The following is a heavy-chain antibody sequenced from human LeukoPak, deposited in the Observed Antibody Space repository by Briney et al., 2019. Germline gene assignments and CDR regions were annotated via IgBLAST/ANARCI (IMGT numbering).Heavy chain of an antibody. CDR3: ARGATTAFHFDY. V-gene: IGHV4-38-2*01. J-gene: IGHJ4*02. D-gene: IGHD1-26*01. CDR1: GYSISSGYY. Sequence: MASETLSLTCAVSGYSISSGYYWGWIRQPPGKGLEWIGTNYRSGSTYYNNPSLKSRVTISVDTSKNQFSLKLSSVTAADTAVYYCARGATTAFHFDYWGQGTLVTVSS. CDR2: NYRSGST.